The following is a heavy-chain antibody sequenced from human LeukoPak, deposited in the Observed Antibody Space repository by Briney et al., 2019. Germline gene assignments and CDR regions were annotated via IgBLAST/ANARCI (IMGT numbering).Heavy chain of an antibody. CDR1: GFIFSYYG. CDR3: ARVGYYDSSADY. D-gene: IGHD3-22*01. CDR2: TRNDGGDK. J-gene: IGHJ4*02. V-gene: IGHV3-30*02. Sequence: PGGSLRLSCAASGFIFSYYGMHWVRQAPGKGLEWVAFTRNDGGDKYYADSVMGRFTISRDNSKTALYLQMNSLRAEDTAVYYCARVGYYDSSADYWGQGTLVTVSS.